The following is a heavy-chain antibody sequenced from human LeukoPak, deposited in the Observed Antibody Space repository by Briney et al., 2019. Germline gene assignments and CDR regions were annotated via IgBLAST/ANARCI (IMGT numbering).Heavy chain of an antibody. J-gene: IGHJ3*02. V-gene: IGHV4-61*02. CDR1: GGSINSGSYY. Sequence: SQTLSLTCTVSGGSINSGSYYWSWIRQPAGKGLEWIGRIYTSGSTNYNPSLKSRVTISLDTSKNQFSLKLSSVTAADTAVYYCARVGENYYDSSPDAFDIWGQGTMVTVSS. D-gene: IGHD3-22*01. CDR3: ARVGENYYDSSPDAFDI. CDR2: IYTSGST.